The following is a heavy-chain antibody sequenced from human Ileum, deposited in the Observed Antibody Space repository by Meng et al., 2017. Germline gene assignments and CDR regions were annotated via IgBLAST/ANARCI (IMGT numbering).Heavy chain of an antibody. J-gene: IGHJ4*02. CDR2: MNLGGSP. Sequence: VPRQVLVGAVGTLPLHRRFSGVPSSRSAWWSWFRQPPGKGLEWIAEMNLGGSPNYNPSLKSRVTMSVDKSNDHLSLQLTSVTAADTAVYYCAHIFDSWSQGTLVTVSS. CDR3: AHIFDS. V-gene: IGHV4-4*02. CDR1: GVPSSRSAW.